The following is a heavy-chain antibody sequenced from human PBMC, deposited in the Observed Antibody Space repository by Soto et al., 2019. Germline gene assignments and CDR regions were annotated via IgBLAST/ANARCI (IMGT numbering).Heavy chain of an antibody. Sequence: PGGSLRLSCAPSGFTFSSYAMTWVRQAPEKGLEWVSSIGNGSTYYADSVKGRFTISRDDSKDTLYLQMNSLKVEDSALYYCAKRMMTTIRVPGNYFDLWGRGTLVTVSS. D-gene: IGHD2-21*02. J-gene: IGHJ4*02. CDR2: IGNGST. V-gene: IGHV3-23*01. CDR3: AKRMMTTIRVPGNYFDL. CDR1: GFTFSSYA.